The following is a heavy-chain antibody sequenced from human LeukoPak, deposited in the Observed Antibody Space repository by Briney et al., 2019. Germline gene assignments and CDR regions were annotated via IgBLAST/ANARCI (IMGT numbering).Heavy chain of an antibody. J-gene: IGHJ4*02. CDR2: ISYDGSNK. V-gene: IGHV3-30*04. CDR3: ARDMLFQYYFDY. D-gene: IGHD2-21*01. CDR1: GFTFSSYA. Sequence: PGRSLGLSCAASGFTFSSYAMHWVRQAPGKGLEWVAVISYDGSNKYYADSVKGRFTISRDNSKNTLYLQMNSLRAEDTAVYYCARDMLFQYYFDYWGQGTLVTVSS.